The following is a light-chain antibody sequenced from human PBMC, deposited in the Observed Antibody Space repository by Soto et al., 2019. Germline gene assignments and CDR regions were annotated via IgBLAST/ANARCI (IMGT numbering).Light chain of an antibody. J-gene: IGLJ3*02. CDR3: QTWGTVIRV. CDR1: SGHSSYA. Sequence: QLVLTQSPSASASLGASVKLTCTLSSGHSSYAIAWHQQQPEKGPRYLMRLNSDGSHRKGDGIPDRFSASSSGAERYLTISSLQSEDEADYYCQTWGTVIRVFGGGTKLTVL. CDR2: LNSDGSH. V-gene: IGLV4-69*01.